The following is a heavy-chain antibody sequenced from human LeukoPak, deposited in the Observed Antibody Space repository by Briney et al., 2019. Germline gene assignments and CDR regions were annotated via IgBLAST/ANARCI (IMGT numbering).Heavy chain of an antibody. Sequence: GGSLRLSCSASGFTFGDYVMSWFRQAPGKGLEWVGFIRSKAYGGTTEYAASVKGRFTISRDDSKSIAYLQLNSLKTEDTALYYCSRGAGADYWGQGTLVTVPS. CDR3: SRGAGADY. J-gene: IGHJ4*02. V-gene: IGHV3-49*03. D-gene: IGHD3-10*01. CDR1: GFTFGDYV. CDR2: IRSKAYGGTT.